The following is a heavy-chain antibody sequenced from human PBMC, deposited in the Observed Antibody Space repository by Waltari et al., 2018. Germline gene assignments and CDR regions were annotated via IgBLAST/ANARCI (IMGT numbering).Heavy chain of an antibody. CDR1: GLTFSGNW. CDR3: VRHGFWNFDF. D-gene: IGHD3-3*01. Sequence: EVQLVESGGGLVQPGGSLRLSCAGSGLTFSGNWMAWVRQAQGKGRVLVANKKEDGSKKNYVYALEGRFTISRDNAKNSLYLKMNSLRAEDTALYYCVRHGFWNFDFWGQGTLVTVSS. J-gene: IGHJ4*02. CDR2: KKEDGSKK. V-gene: IGHV3-7*01.